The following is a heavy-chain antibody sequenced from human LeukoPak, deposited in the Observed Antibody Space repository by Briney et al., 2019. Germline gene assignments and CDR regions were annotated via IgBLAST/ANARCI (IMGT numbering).Heavy chain of an antibody. J-gene: IGHJ5*02. V-gene: IGHV4-39*07. Sequence: PSETLSLTCTVSGGSISSSSYYWGWIRHPPGKGLEWIGRIYYSGSTYYNPSLKNRVTISVDASKNQFSLKLSSVTAADTAVYYCARYISGDSGSYRIAGALNNWFDPWGQGTLVTVSS. D-gene: IGHD3-10*01. CDR3: ARYISGDSGSYRIAGALNNWFDP. CDR2: IYYSGST. CDR1: GGSISSSSYY.